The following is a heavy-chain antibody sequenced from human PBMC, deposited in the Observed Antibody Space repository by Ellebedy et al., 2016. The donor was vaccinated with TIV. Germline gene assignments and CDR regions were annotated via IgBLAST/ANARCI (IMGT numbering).Heavy chain of an antibody. J-gene: IGHJ4*02. D-gene: IGHD6-6*01. V-gene: IGHV3-30-3*01. CDR2: ISYDGINK. CDR3: ARDEGSSDIDY. CDR1: GFTFSNYA. Sequence: GGSLRLSCAASGFTFSNYALHWVRQAPGKGLEWVAVISYDGINKHYADSVKGRFTISRDNSKKSLYLQMNSLTTEDTAVYYCARDEGSSDIDYWGQGTLVTVSS.